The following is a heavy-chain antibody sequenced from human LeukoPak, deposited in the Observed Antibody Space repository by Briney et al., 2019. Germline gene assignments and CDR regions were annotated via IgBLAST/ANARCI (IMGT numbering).Heavy chain of an antibody. CDR2: ISYDGRTE. CDR1: EFTFSNYA. J-gene: IGHJ4*02. D-gene: IGHD3-10*01. Sequence: PGGSLRLSCAASEFTFSNYALHWVRQAPGKGLEWVAVISYDGRTEYYADSVKGRFAISRDNSKNTLYLQMNSLRVEDTAVYYCARDPAPGYGPGKYIEYYSDYWGQGTLVTVSS. V-gene: IGHV3-30*09. CDR3: ARDPAPGYGPGKYIEYYSDY.